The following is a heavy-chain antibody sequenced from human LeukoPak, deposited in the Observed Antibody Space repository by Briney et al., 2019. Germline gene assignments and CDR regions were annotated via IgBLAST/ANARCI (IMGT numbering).Heavy chain of an antibody. Sequence: GGSLRLSCAASGFTFSDAWMSWVRQAPGKGLEWVGRIKSKTDGGTIDYAAPVKGRFTISRDDSKNTVHLQMNSLKREDTAVYYCTSLAMIRGVMPFDYWSQGTLVTVSS. CDR2: IKSKTDGGTI. J-gene: IGHJ4*02. D-gene: IGHD3-10*01. V-gene: IGHV3-15*01. CDR3: TSLAMIRGVMPFDY. CDR1: GFTFSDAW.